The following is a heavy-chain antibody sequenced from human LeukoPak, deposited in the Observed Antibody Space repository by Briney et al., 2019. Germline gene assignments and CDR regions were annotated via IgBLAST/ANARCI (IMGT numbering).Heavy chain of an antibody. V-gene: IGHV1-2*02. J-gene: IGHJ4*02. D-gene: IGHD6-13*01. CDR1: GYSFTAYY. Sequence: ASVKVSCKASGYSFTAYYMHWVRQAPGQGLEWMGGINPNSGGTNYAQKFQGRVTMTRDTSISTAYMDLSSLTSDDTAMYYCARVSIAAPGTGFDYWGQGTLVTVSS. CDR3: ARVSIAAPGTGFDY. CDR2: INPNSGGT.